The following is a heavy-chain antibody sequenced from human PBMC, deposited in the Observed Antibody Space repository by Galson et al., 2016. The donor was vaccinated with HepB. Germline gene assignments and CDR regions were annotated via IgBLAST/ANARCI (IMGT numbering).Heavy chain of an antibody. CDR1: GGSISSHGYY. CDR2: IYFTGAT. J-gene: IGHJ5*02. D-gene: IGHD6-13*01. CDR3: ARLKAGWFDP. V-gene: IGHV4-31*03. Sequence: TLSLTCLVSGGSISSHGYYWSWVRQSPGGALEWVGYIYFTGATYYNPSLKSRVAISIDTSKNQFSLKLTSVVAADRAVYYCARLKAGWFDPWGQGTLVTVSS.